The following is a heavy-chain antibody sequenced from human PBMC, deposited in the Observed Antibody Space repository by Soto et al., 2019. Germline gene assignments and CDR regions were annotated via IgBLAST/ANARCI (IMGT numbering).Heavy chain of an antibody. CDR3: ARMGGSGSYYRPNYYYYYGMDV. Sequence: QVQLVQSGAEVKKPGASVKVSCKASGYTFTSYGISWVRQAPGQGLEWMGWISAYNGNTNYAQKLQCRVTMTTDTSTSTAYREMRCLRSDDTAGYDYARMGGSGSYYRPNYYYYYGMDVWGQGTTVTVSS. D-gene: IGHD3-10*01. J-gene: IGHJ6*02. V-gene: IGHV1-18*01. CDR2: ISAYNGNT. CDR1: GYTFTSYG.